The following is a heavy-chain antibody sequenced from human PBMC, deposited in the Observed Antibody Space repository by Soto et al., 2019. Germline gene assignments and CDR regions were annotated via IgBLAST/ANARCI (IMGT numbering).Heavy chain of an antibody. CDR3: ARSGYSYGDNWFDP. CDR2: INHSGST. J-gene: IGHJ5*02. V-gene: IGHV4-34*01. Sequence: PSETLSLTCAVYGGSFSGYYWSWTRQPPGKGLEWIGEINHSGSTNYNPSLKSRVTISVDTSKNQFSLKLSSVTAADTAVYYCARSGYSYGDNWFDPWGQGTLVTVSS. D-gene: IGHD5-18*01. CDR1: GGSFSGYY.